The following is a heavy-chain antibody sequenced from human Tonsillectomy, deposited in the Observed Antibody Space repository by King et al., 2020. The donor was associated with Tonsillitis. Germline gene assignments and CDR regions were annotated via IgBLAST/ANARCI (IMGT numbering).Heavy chain of an antibody. CDR1: GGTFSSYA. CDR2: IIPIFGTA. D-gene: IGHD3-10*01. J-gene: IGHJ3*02. Sequence: VQLVQSGAEVKKPGSSVKVSCKASGGTFSSYAISWVRQAPGQGLEWMGGIIPIFGTANYAPKFQGRVTITADESTSPAYMELSRLGSEDTALYYCARVRVTMVRGALNAFDIWGQGTMVTVSS. CDR3: ARVRVTMVRGALNAFDI. V-gene: IGHV1-69*01.